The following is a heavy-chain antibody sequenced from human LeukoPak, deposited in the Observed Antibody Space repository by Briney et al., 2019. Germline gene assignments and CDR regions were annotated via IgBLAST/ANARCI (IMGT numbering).Heavy chain of an antibody. CDR3: ASTRPYSYGWFDP. V-gene: IGHV3-15*01. J-gene: IGHJ5*02. CDR1: GFTFNNAW. Sequence: GGSLRLSCAASGFTFNNAWMTWVRQAPGKGLEWVGRIKSKSYGATTDYAAPVKDRFTISRDDSQNTLYLQMNSLIIEDTAVYYCASTRPYSYGWFDPWGQGTQVIVSS. D-gene: IGHD5-24*01. CDR2: IKSKSYGATT.